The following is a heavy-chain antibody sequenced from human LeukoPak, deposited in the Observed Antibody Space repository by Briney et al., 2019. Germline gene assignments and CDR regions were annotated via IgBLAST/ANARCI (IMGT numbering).Heavy chain of an antibody. D-gene: IGHD5-12*01. CDR2: VYHSGSI. Sequence: SETLSLTCTVSGGSISSYSWNWIRQSPGKGLEWIGRVYHSGSINYNPSLKSRVTISVDTSKNQFFLNLSSVTAADTAVYYCVSSYGGYVLDYWGQGTLVIVSS. V-gene: IGHV4-59*01. CDR1: GGSISSYS. J-gene: IGHJ4*02. CDR3: VSSYGGYVLDY.